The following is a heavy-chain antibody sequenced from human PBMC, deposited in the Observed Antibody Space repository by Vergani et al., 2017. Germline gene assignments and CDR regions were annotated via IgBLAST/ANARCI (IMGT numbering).Heavy chain of an antibody. J-gene: IGHJ6*02. CDR3: ARDPQGDIVVVPAAIISRYYYYGMDV. Sequence: EVQLVESGGGLVQPGGSLRLSCAASGFTFSSYWMSWVRQAPGKGLEWVANIKQDGSEKYYVDSVKGRFTISRDNAKNSLYLQMNSLRAEDTAVYYCARDPQGDIVVVPAAIISRYYYYGMDVWGQGTTVTVSS. V-gene: IGHV3-7*03. CDR2: IKQDGSEK. D-gene: IGHD2-2*01. CDR1: GFTFSSYW.